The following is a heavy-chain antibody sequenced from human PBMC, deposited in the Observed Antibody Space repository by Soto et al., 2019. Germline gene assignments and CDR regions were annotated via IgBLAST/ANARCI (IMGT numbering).Heavy chain of an antibody. J-gene: IGHJ6*02. Sequence: QVQLVESGGGVVQPGRSLRLSCAASGFTFSSYAMHWVRQAPGKGLEWVAVISYDGSNKYYADSVKGRFTISRDNSKNTLYLKMNSLRAEDTAVYYCASLYSSSAGVYYYYYYGMDVWGQGTTVTVSS. D-gene: IGHD6-6*01. CDR2: ISYDGSNK. CDR1: GFTFSSYA. V-gene: IGHV3-30-3*01. CDR3: ASLYSSSAGVYYYYYYGMDV.